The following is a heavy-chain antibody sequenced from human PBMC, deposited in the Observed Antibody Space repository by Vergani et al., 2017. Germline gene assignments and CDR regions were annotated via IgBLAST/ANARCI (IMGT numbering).Heavy chain of an antibody. V-gene: IGHV3-30*18. CDR1: GFTFSSYG. CDR3: AKQMGSGYYYVSKAAITY. Sequence: QVQLVESGGGVVQPGRSLRLSCAASGFTFSSYGMHWVRQAPGKGLEWVAVISYDGSNKYYADSVKGRFTISRDNSKNTLYLQMNSLRAEDTAVYYCAKQMGSGYYYVSKAAITYWGQGTLVTVSS. D-gene: IGHD3-22*01. J-gene: IGHJ4*02. CDR2: ISYDGSNK.